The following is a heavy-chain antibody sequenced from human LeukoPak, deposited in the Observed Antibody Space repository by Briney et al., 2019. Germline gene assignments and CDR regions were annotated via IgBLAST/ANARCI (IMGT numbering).Heavy chain of an antibody. V-gene: IGHV4-30-2*01. CDR3: ARADLHRYFDL. Sequence: SQTLSLTCVVSGGSISSGRYSWSWIRQPPGKGLEWIGYIYHSGSTYYNPSLKSRVTISVDRSKNQFSLKLSSVTAADTAVYYCARADLHRYFDLRGRGTLVTVFS. J-gene: IGHJ2*01. CDR1: GGSISSGRYS. CDR2: IYHSGST. D-gene: IGHD4-11*01.